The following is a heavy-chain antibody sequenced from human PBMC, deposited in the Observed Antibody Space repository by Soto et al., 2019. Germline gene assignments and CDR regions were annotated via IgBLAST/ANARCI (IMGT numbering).Heavy chain of an antibody. CDR3: ARGAYSSERPWIDY. J-gene: IGHJ4*02. CDR1: GFTFSSYG. V-gene: IGHV3-33*01. CDR2: IWYDGSNK. Sequence: GGSLRLSCAASGFTFSSYGMHWVRQGPGKGLEWVAVIWYDGSNKYSADSVKGRFTISRDNSKNPLYLQMNSLRAGDTAVYYCARGAYSSERPWIDYWGQGTLVTVSS. D-gene: IGHD6-19*01.